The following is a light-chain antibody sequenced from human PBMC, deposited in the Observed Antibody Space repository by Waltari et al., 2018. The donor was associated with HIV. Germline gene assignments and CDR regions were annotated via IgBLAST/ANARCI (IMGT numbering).Light chain of an antibody. J-gene: IGKJ2*04. Sequence: DIRMTQSPSSLSASVGDRVTITCRASESIGKYLNWYQQKPGKAPKLLIHAASTLEGGVPSRFSGSGSGTDFSLTISGLQREDIATYYCQQSYRIPRSFGQGTKLEIK. CDR2: AAS. V-gene: IGKV1-39*01. CDR1: ESIGKY. CDR3: QQSYRIPRS.